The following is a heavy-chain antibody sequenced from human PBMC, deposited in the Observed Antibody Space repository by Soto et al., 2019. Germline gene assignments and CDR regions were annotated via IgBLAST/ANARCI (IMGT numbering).Heavy chain of an antibody. D-gene: IGHD5-12*01. Sequence: KASETLSLTCAVYGGSFSGYYWSWIRQPPGKGLEWIGEINHSGSTNYNPSLKSRVTISVDTSKNQLSLKLSSVTAADTAVYYCARGNGVATILNYYYYGMDVWGQGTTVTVSS. V-gene: IGHV4-34*01. J-gene: IGHJ6*02. CDR3: ARGNGVATILNYYYYGMDV. CDR2: INHSGST. CDR1: GGSFSGYY.